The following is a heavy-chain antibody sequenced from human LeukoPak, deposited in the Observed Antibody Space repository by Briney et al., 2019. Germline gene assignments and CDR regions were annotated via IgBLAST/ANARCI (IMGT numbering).Heavy chain of an antibody. D-gene: IGHD3-9*01. J-gene: IGHJ4*02. Sequence: GASVKVSCKASGGTFSSYAISWVRQAPGQGLEWMGGIIPIFGTANYAQKFQGRVTITADESTSTAYMELSSLRSEDTAVYYCASSSGYDILTGYYLNNYYFDYWGQGTLVTVSS. V-gene: IGHV1-69*13. CDR3: ASSSGYDILTGYYLNNYYFDY. CDR1: GGTFSSYA. CDR2: IIPIFGTA.